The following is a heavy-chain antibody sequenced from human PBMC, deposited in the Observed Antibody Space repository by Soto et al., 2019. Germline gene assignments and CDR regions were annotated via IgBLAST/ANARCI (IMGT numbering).Heavy chain of an antibody. CDR3: ARNDYKNYYYYYGMDV. D-gene: IGHD4-4*01. CDR2: ISSSSSYI. Sequence: PGGSLRLSCAASGFTFSSYSMNWVRQAPGKGLEWVSSISSSSSYIYYADSVKGRFTISRDNAKNSLYLQMNSLRAEDTAVYYCARNDYKNYYYYYGMDVWAQGTTVTVSS. V-gene: IGHV3-21*01. J-gene: IGHJ6*02. CDR1: GFTFSSYS.